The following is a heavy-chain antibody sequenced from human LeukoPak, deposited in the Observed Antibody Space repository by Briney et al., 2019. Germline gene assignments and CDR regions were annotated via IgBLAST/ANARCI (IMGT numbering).Heavy chain of an antibody. CDR2: INPSGGST. CDR3: ARELCSGGSCYSGFYAFDI. Sequence: ASVKVSCKASGYTFTGYYMHWVRQAPGQGLEWMGIINPSGGSTSYAQKFQGRVTMTRDMSTSTVYMELSSLRSEDTAVYYCARELCSGGSCYSGFYAFDIWGQGTMVTVSS. D-gene: IGHD2-15*01. J-gene: IGHJ3*02. V-gene: IGHV1-46*01. CDR1: GYTFTGYY.